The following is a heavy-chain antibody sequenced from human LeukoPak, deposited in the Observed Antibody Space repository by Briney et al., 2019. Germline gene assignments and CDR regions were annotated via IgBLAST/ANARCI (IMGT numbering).Heavy chain of an antibody. J-gene: IGHJ5*02. D-gene: IGHD5-18*01. Sequence: SETLSLTCAVYGGSFSGYYWSWIRQPPGKGLEWIGEINHSGSTNYNPSLKSRVTISVDTSKNQFSLKLSSVTAADTAVYYCARGGRGYSYGSWGQGTLVTVPS. CDR3: ARGGRGYSYGS. CDR1: GGSFSGYY. CDR2: INHSGST. V-gene: IGHV4-34*01.